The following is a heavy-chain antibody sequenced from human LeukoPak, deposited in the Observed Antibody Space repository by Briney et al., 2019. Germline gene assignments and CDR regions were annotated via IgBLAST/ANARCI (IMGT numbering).Heavy chain of an antibody. CDR1: GFTFSSYS. CDR2: ISSSSSYI. J-gene: IGHJ4*02. V-gene: IGHV3-21*01. Sequence: GGSLRLSCAASGFTFSSYSMNWVRQAPGKGLEWVSSISSSSSYIYYADSVKGRFTISGDNAKNSLYLQMNSLRAEDTAVYYCARVPLGWELLYYFDYWGQGTLVTVSS. CDR3: ARVPLGWELLYYFDY. D-gene: IGHD1-26*01.